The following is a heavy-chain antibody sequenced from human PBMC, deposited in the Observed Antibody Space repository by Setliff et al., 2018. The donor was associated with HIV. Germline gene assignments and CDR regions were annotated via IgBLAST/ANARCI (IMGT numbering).Heavy chain of an antibody. D-gene: IGHD6-13*01. CDR3: ASSRGSSWYLFNYGMDV. V-gene: IGHV1-46*01. Sequence: ASVKVSCKASGYTFTTYHMHWLRQAPGQGLEWMGIINPSGVSTTYAQKFQGRVTMTRDTSTSTVYMELSSLRSEDTAVYYCASSRGSSWYLFNYGMDVWGQGTTVTVSS. J-gene: IGHJ6*02. CDR2: INPSGVST. CDR1: GYTFTTYH.